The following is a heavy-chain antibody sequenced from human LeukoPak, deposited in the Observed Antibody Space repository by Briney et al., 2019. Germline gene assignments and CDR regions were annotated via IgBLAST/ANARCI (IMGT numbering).Heavy chain of an antibody. CDR1: GFTFSSYA. CDR2: ISPGGGTT. Sequence: SLXLSCAASGFTFSSYAMSWVRQSPARGLEWVASISPGGGTTYYADYVKGRFIISRDNSSNTLFVQMNSLRAEDTAVYYCAKSRLGSANWALQIFDNWGQGALVTVSS. J-gene: IGHJ4*02. V-gene: IGHV3-23*01. D-gene: IGHD1-1*01. CDR3: AKSRLGSANWALQIFDN.